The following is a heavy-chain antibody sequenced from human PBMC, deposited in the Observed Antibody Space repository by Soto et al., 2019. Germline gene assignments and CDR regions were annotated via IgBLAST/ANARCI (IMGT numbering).Heavy chain of an antibody. CDR1: GGYISSSNS. CDR3: VRTYYGSGT. J-gene: IGHJ5*02. Sequence: QVQPQESGPGLLKPSGTLSLTSAVSGGYISSSNSWSWVRQPPGKGLEWNEGIYHGGSTNYNPSLKSRVTLSVDKSKNQFSLKLTSGTAADTAVYYCVRTYYGSGTWGQGTLVTVSS. D-gene: IGHD3-10*01. CDR2: IYHGGST. V-gene: IGHV4-4*02.